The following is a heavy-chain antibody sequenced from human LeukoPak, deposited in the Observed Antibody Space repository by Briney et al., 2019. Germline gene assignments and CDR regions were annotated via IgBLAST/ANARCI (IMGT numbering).Heavy chain of an antibody. Sequence: PGGSLRLSCAASGFTFSSYAMSWVRQAPGKGLEWVSAIGGSGGSTYYADSVKGRFTISRDDSKNTLYLQMNSLRAEDTAVYYCAKGGVMVRGVIIDYYGMDVWGKGTTVTVSS. CDR2: IGGSGGST. CDR3: AKGGVMVRGVIIDYYGMDV. D-gene: IGHD3-10*01. CDR1: GFTFSSYA. V-gene: IGHV3-23*01. J-gene: IGHJ6*04.